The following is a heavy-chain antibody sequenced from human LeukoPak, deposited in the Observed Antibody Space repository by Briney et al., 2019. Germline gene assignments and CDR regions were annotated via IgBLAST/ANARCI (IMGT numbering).Heavy chain of an antibody. CDR2: INPSGGST. CDR3: ARDSPITMVRGVIDY. CDR1: GYTFTSYY. Sequence: ASVKVSCKASGYTFTSYYMHWVRQAPGQGLEWMGIINPSGGSTSYAQKFQGRVTMTRDTSTSTVYMELSSLRSEDTAVYYCARDSPITMVRGVIDYWGQGTLVTVSS. V-gene: IGHV1-46*01. D-gene: IGHD3-10*01. J-gene: IGHJ4*02.